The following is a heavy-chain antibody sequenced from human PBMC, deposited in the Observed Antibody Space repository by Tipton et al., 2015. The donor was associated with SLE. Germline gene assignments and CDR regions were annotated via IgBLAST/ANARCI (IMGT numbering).Heavy chain of an antibody. CDR1: GYSISSGYY. V-gene: IGHV4-38-2*01. J-gene: IGHJ4*02. CDR2: IYHSGST. CDR3: ARGPVESVDTESVAFDY. Sequence: GLVKPSETLSLTCAVSGYSISSGYYWGWIRQPPGKGLEWIGSIYHSGSTYYNPSLKSRVTMSVDTSKNQFSLKLSSVTAADTAVYYCARGPVESVDTESVAFDYWGQGTLVTVSS. D-gene: IGHD5-18*01.